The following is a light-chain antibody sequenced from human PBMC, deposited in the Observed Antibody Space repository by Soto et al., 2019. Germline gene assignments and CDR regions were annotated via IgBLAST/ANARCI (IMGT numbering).Light chain of an antibody. V-gene: IGKV1-39*01. CDR1: QSISSY. CDR2: AAS. J-gene: IGKJ2*01. CDR3: QQSYSTPHT. Sequence: DIQMTQSPSSLSASVGDRVTITCRASQSISSYLNWYQQKPGKAPKLLIYAASSLQSGVPSRFSGSGSGTHFTLTISSLQHEDLATYYCQQSYSTPHTFGQGTKLEIK.